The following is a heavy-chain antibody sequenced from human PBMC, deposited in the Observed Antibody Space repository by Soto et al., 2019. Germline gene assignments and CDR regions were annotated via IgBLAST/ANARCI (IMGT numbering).Heavy chain of an antibody. J-gene: IGHJ4*02. CDR1: GGTFSSYT. CDR3: ASQGPYSGSYPFDC. D-gene: IGHD1-26*01. Sequence: QVQLVQSGAEVKKPGSSVKVSCKASGGTFSSYTISWVRQAPGQGLEWMGRIIPILGIANYAQKFQGRVTITADKSTSTAYMELSSLRSEDTAVYYCASQGPYSGSYPFDCWGQGTLVTVSS. CDR2: IIPILGIA. V-gene: IGHV1-69*02.